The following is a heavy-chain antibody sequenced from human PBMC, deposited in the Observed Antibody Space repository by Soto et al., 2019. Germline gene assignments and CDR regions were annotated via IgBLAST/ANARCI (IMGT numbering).Heavy chain of an antibody. Sequence: EVQLVESGGGLVQPGGSLRLSCSASGFTFSSYRMNWVRQAPGKGLEWVSYISSSSSTIYYADSVKGRFTISRDNAKNSLYLQMNRLSAEDTAVYYCATWRRSWYDWAFDIWGQGTMVTVSS. CDR3: ATWRRSWYDWAFDI. CDR2: ISSSSSTI. J-gene: IGHJ3*02. CDR1: GFTFSSYR. D-gene: IGHD6-13*01. V-gene: IGHV3-48*01.